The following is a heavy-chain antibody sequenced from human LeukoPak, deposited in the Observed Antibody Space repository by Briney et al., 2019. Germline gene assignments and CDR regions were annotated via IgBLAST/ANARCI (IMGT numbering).Heavy chain of an antibody. CDR3: SRLGYCTNGICYSLPY. Sequence: GESLKISCKGSGYSFTSYWIGWVRQMPGKGLEWMGMIYPGDFDTRYSPSFEGQVTISADKSISTAYLQWSSLKASDTATYYCSRLGYCTNGICYSLPYWGQGTLVTVSS. CDR1: GYSFTSYW. V-gene: IGHV5-51*01. J-gene: IGHJ4*02. D-gene: IGHD2-8*01. CDR2: IYPGDFDT.